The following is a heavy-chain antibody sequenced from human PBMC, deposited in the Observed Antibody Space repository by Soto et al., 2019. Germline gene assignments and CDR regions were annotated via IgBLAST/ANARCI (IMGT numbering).Heavy chain of an antibody. Sequence: QVQLRQWGAGLLKPSETLSLTCAVYGGSFSGYYWSWIRQPPGKGLEWFGEINHSGSTNYNPSLKIRVTISVDTSKNQFSLKLSSVTAADTAVYYCARGRDVYSTYAIDYWGQGTLVTVSS. CDR1: GGSFSGYY. CDR2: INHSGST. J-gene: IGHJ4*02. V-gene: IGHV4-34*01. CDR3: ARGRDVYSTYAIDY. D-gene: IGHD4-4*01.